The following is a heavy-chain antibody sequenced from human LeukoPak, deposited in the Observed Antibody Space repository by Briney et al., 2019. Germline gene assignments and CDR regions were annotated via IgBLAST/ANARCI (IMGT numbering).Heavy chain of an antibody. Sequence: SETLSLTCAVYGGSFSGYYWSWIRQPPGKGLEWIGEINHSGSSNYSPSLKSRVTISVDTSKNQFSLKLSSVTAADTAVYYCARIQLWSTTWFDPWGQGTLVTVSS. J-gene: IGHJ5*02. CDR1: GGSFSGYY. CDR3: ARIQLWSTTWFDP. V-gene: IGHV4-34*01. CDR2: INHSGSS. D-gene: IGHD5-18*01.